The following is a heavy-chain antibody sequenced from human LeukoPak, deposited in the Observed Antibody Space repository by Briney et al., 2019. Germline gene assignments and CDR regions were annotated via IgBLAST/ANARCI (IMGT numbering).Heavy chain of an antibody. CDR2: IIPIFGTA. V-gene: IGHV1-69*06. D-gene: IGHD2-2*01. CDR1: GGTFSSYA. J-gene: IGHJ6*03. Sequence: SVKVSCKASGGTFSSYAISWVRQAPGQGLEWMGGIIPIFGTANYAQKFQGRVTITADKSTSTAYMELSSLRSEDTAVYYCAIIEVPAAMDGYYYYYYMDVWGEGTTVTVSS. CDR3: AIIEVPAAMDGYYYYYYMDV.